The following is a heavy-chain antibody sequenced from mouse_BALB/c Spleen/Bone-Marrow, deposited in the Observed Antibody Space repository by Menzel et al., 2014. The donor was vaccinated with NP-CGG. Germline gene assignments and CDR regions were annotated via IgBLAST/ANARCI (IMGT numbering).Heavy chain of an antibody. J-gene: IGHJ2*01. V-gene: IGHV7-3*02. D-gene: IGHD1-1*01. Sequence: EVMLVESGGGLVQPGGSLRLSCATSGFTFTDYYMSWVRQPPGKALEWLGFIRNKANGYTTEYSASVKGRFTISRDNSQSILYLQMNTPRAEDSATYYCARDRGGLLHDYWGQGTTLTVSS. CDR3: ARDRGGLLHDY. CDR1: GFTFTDYY. CDR2: IRNKANGYTT.